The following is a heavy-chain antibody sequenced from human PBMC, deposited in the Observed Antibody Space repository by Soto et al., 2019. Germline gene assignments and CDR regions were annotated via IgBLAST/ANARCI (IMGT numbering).Heavy chain of an antibody. D-gene: IGHD6-19*01. CDR1: GGSISSNY. CDR2: IYYSGST. V-gene: IGHV4-59*12. CDR3: ARGRAVAGGVFDY. J-gene: IGHJ4*02. Sequence: SETLSLTCTVSGGSISSNYWTWIRQPPGKGLEWIGYIYYSGSTYYNPSLKSRVTISVDTSKNQFSLKLSSVTAADTAVYYCARGRAVAGGVFDYWGQGTLVTVSS.